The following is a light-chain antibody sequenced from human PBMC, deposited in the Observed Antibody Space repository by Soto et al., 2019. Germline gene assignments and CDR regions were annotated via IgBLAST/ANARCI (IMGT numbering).Light chain of an antibody. CDR1: SSDVCGYNY. V-gene: IGLV2-14*01. CDR2: DVS. J-gene: IGLJ1*01. CDR3: SSYTSSSTLLYV. Sequence: QSALTQPASVSGSPGQSITISCTGTSSDVCGYNYVSWFQQHPGKAPKLMIYDVSNRPSGVSNRFSGSKSGNTASLTISGLQAEDEADYYCSSYTSSSTLLYVFGTGTKVTVL.